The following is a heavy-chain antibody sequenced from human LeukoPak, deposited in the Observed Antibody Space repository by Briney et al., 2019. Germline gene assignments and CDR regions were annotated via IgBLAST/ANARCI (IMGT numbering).Heavy chain of an antibody. V-gene: IGHV4-59*12. Sequence: SETLSLTCTVSGASISTTYWTWIRQPPGKGLEWIGHVHFSGTTNYNPSLKSRLTISVDRSKNQFSLNLSSVTAADTAVDYCAREFDPWGQGTLVTVSS. CDR3: AREFDP. CDR2: VHFSGTT. J-gene: IGHJ5*02. CDR1: GASISTTY.